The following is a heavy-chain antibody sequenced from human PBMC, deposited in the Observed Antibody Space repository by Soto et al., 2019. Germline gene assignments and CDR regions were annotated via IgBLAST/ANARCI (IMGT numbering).Heavy chain of an antibody. V-gene: IGHV3-30-3*01. CDR1: GFTFSSYA. D-gene: IGHD6-13*01. CDR3: ARCIAAAGTPYGYYYYGMDV. CDR2: ISYDGSNK. J-gene: IGHJ6*02. Sequence: GESLKISCAASGFTFSSYAMHWVRQAPGKGLEWVAVISYDGSNKYYADSVKGRFTISRDNSKNTLYLQMNSLRAEDTAVYYCARCIAAAGTPYGYYYYGMDVWGQGTTVTVSS.